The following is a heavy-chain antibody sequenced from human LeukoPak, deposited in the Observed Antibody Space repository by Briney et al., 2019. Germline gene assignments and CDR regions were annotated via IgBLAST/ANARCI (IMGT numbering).Heavy chain of an antibody. CDR3: ASGSGWSRARY. Sequence: SETLSLTCAVYGGSFSGYYWSWIRQPPGKGLEWIGEVNHSGGTNYNPSLKSRVTISVDTSKNQFSLKLSSVTAADTAVYYCASGSGWSRARYWGQGTLVTVSS. CDR1: GGSFSGYY. V-gene: IGHV4-34*01. D-gene: IGHD6-19*01. CDR2: VNHSGGT. J-gene: IGHJ4*02.